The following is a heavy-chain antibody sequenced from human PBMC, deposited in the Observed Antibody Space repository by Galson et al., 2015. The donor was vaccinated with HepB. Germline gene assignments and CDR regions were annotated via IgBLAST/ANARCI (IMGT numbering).Heavy chain of an antibody. CDR2: IKQDGSEK. Sequence: SLRLSCAASGFTFSSYWMSWVRQAPGKGLEWVANIKQDGSEKYYVDSVKGRFTISRDNAKNSLYLQMNSLRAEDTAVYYCARRVATPYGYYYGMDVWGQGTTVTVSS. V-gene: IGHV3-7*03. CDR3: ARRVATPYGYYYGMDV. CDR1: GFTFSSYW. J-gene: IGHJ6*02. D-gene: IGHD2-15*01.